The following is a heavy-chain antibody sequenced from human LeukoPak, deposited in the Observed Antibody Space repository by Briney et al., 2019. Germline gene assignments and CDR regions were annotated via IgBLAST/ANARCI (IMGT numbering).Heavy chain of an antibody. Sequence: KPSETLSLTCSVSGDSIRSYYYNWIRQPPGKGLEWIGYVSYSGSTKYNPSLNSRVTLSVDTSKKHLSLRLSSVTAADSALYYCVEWHGDWHGFDSWGQGTLVTVSS. V-gene: IGHV4-59*01. D-gene: IGHD4-17*01. CDR3: VEWHGDWHGFDS. CDR2: VSYSGST. CDR1: GDSIRSYY. J-gene: IGHJ4*02.